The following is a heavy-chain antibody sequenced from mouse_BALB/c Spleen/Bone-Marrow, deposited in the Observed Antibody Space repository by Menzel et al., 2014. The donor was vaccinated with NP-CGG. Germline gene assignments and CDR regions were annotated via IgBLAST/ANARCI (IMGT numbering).Heavy chain of an antibody. CDR3: ARPGYYGYQDV. CDR1: GFDFSGYW. V-gene: IGHV4-1*02. D-gene: IGHD1-2*01. J-gene: IGHJ1*01. Sequence: EVQGVESGGGPVQPGGSLKLSCAASGFDFSGYWMTWVRQAPGKGLEWIGEINPDSSTINYTPSLKDKFIISRDNAKNALYLQMSKVRSEDTALYYCARPGYYGYQDVWGAGTTVTVSS. CDR2: INPDSSTI.